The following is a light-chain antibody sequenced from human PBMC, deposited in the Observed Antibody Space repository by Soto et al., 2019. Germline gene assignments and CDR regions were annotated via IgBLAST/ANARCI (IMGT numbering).Light chain of an antibody. J-gene: IGLJ2*01. CDR1: SSDIGDYNY. Sequence: QSALTQPASVSGSPGQSITISCTGSSSDIGDYNYVSWYQQHPGKAPKLMIYEVSNRPSGVSNRFSGSKSGNTASLTISGLQAEDEADYYCSSYTSSSTCAFGGGTQLTVL. CDR2: EVS. V-gene: IGLV2-14*01. CDR3: SSYTSSSTCA.